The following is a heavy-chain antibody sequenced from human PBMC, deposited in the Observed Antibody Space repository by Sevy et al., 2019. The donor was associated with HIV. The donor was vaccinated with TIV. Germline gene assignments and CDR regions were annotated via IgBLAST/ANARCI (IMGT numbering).Heavy chain of an antibody. Sequence: GGSLRLSCAATGFTFSNYAMHSVRQAPGKRMEWVAIIWSDGAYQYHGDSVKGRFTISRDNSKNTLYLQMNNVRVEDTAVYYCARGGYYYDNAAYYALDSWGQGTLVTVSS. V-gene: IGHV3-33*01. J-gene: IGHJ4*02. D-gene: IGHD3-22*01. CDR2: IWSDGAYQ. CDR1: GFTFSNYA. CDR3: ARGGYYYDNAAYYALDS.